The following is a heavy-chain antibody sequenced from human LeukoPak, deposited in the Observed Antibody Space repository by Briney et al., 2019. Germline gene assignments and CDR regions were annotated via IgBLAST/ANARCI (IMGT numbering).Heavy chain of an antibody. CDR3: ARHKAERGSSGYDWGAFDV. CDR2: IYPDDSDT. J-gene: IGHJ3*01. V-gene: IGHV5-51*01. Sequence: GESLKISCQGSGYRFTGYWIGWVRQMPEKGLEWMGIIYPDDSDTRYSPSFQGQVTISADKSISTAYLQWSSLKASDTAMYYCARHKAERGSSGYDWGAFDVWGQGTMVTVSS. D-gene: IGHD5-12*01. CDR1: GYRFTGYW.